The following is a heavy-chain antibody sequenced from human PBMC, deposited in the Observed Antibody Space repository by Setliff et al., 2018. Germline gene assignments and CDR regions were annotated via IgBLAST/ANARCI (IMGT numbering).Heavy chain of an antibody. D-gene: IGHD2-21*02. CDR2: ISSDRSRT. Sequence: GGSLRLSCAASGLSFSTSAMHWVRQAPGKELEYVSAISSDRSRTYYGDSVKGRFTISRDNSKNSLYLQMNSLTAEDTARYYCTTSGGGDCYGCNWFDPWGQGTLVTVSS. CDR3: TTSGGGDCYGCNWFDP. CDR1: GLSFSTSA. V-gene: IGHV3-64*02. J-gene: IGHJ5*02.